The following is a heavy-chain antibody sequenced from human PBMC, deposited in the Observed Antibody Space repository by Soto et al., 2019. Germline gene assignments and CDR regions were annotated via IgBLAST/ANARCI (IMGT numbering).Heavy chain of an antibody. D-gene: IGHD6-13*01. CDR1: GFTFSNYA. V-gene: IGHV3-30-3*01. CDR3: ASSLAGPYSSSWYHYYFDY. CDR2: ISDDGSNK. J-gene: IGHJ4*02. Sequence: GGSLRLSCEASGFTFSNYALHWVRRAPGKGLEWVAVISDDGSNKYYADSVKGRFTISRDNSKNTLYLQMNSLRAEDTAVYYCASSLAGPYSSSWYHYYFDYWGQGTLVTVSS.